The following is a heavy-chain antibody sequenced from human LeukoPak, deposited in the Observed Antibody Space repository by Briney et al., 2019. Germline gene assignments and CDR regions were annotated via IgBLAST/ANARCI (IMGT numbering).Heavy chain of an antibody. Sequence: PGGPLRLSCAASGFTVSSNYMSWVRQAPGKGLEWVSSISGGGESTYYADSVKGQFTVSRDNSKNTLYLQINSLRGEDTAVYYCAKGKYSSGGVPDYWGQGTLVTVSS. CDR1: GFTVSSNY. CDR3: AKGKYSSGGVPDY. D-gene: IGHD6-19*01. J-gene: IGHJ4*02. V-gene: IGHV3-23*01. CDR2: ISGGGEST.